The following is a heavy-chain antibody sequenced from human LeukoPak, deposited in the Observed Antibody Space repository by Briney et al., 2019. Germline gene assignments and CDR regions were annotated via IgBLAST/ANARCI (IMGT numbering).Heavy chain of an antibody. V-gene: IGHV4-4*07. D-gene: IGHD6-13*01. Sequence: SETLSLTCTVSGGSTSSYYWSWIRQPAGKGLEWIGRIYSTGSTNYNPSLKSRVTMSVDTSKNQFSLRLRSVTAADTAVYYGARQIASAGTAGFDFWGQGALVTVSS. CDR1: GGSTSSYY. CDR3: ARQIASAGTAGFDF. CDR2: IYSTGST. J-gene: IGHJ4*02.